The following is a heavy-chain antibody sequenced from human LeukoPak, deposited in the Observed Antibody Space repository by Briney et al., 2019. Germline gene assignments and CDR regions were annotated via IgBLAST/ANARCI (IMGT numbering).Heavy chain of an antibody. CDR2: IYPGDSTT. CDR3: ARHFPSSGSRYHFDF. J-gene: IGHJ4*02. Sequence: PGASLQISCKGSGYSFTTYWIGWVRQLPGKGLEWMGIIYPGDSTTRYSPSFQGQVTISADKSISTAYLQWTSLKASDTATYYCARHFPSSGSRYHFDFWGQGTLVTVSS. V-gene: IGHV5-51*01. CDR1: GYSFTTYW. D-gene: IGHD1-26*01.